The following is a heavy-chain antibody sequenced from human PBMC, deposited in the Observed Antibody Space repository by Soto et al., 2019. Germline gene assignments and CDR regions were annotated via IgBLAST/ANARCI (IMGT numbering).Heavy chain of an antibody. CDR3: ARSFLYCSGGSCYSYYYYYGMDV. J-gene: IGHJ6*02. CDR1: GYTFTSYD. V-gene: IGHV1-8*01. Sequence: ASVKVSCKASGYTFTSYDINWVRQATGQGLEWMGWMNPNSGNTGYAQKFQGRVTMTRNTSISTAYMELSSLRSEDTAVYYCARSFLYCSGGSCYSYYYYYGMDVWGQGTTVTVSS. D-gene: IGHD2-15*01. CDR2: MNPNSGNT.